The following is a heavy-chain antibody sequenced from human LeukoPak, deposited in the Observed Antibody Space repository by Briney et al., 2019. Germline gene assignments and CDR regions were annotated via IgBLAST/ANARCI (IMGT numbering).Heavy chain of an antibody. Sequence: PSETLSLTCTVSGGSISSYYWSWIRQPPGKGLEWIGYIYYSGSTNYNPSLKSRVTISVDTSKNQFSLKLSSVTAADPAVYYCARTLSWSHAFDIWGQGTMVTVSS. CDR2: IYYSGST. D-gene: IGHD2-8*02. J-gene: IGHJ3*02. V-gene: IGHV4-59*08. CDR1: GGSISSYY. CDR3: ARTLSWSHAFDI.